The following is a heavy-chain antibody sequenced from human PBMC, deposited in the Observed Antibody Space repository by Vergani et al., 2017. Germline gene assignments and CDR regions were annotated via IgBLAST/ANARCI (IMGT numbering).Heavy chain of an antibody. V-gene: IGHV3-30*03. D-gene: IGHD3/OR15-3a*01. CDR2: ISSDGSFE. CDR3: ARDSFGLVVLQF. J-gene: IGHJ4*01. Sequence: VDLVESGGGLAQPGGSLRLSCEASGITFWKFGMHWVRQGPGKGLEWVAVISSDGSFEDYAESVKGRFSISRDNSKNTLYMEMNSLRAEDTAVYFCARDSFGLVVLQFWGQGTLVTVSS. CDR1: GITFWKFG.